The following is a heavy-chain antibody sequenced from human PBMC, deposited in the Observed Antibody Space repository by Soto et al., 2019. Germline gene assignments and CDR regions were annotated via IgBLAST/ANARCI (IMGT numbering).Heavy chain of an antibody. CDR3: ARDSAWQLVLDCWFAP. CDR1: GGTFSSYT. D-gene: IGHD6-13*01. J-gene: IGHJ5*02. CDR2: IIPILGIA. Sequence: QVQLVQSGAEVKKPGSSVKVSCKASGGTFSSYTISWVRQAPGQGLEWMGRIIPILGIANYAQKFQGRVTITADKAPRPAYRERSSLRSEDTAVYYCARDSAWQLVLDCWFAPWGQGTLVTVSS. V-gene: IGHV1-69*08.